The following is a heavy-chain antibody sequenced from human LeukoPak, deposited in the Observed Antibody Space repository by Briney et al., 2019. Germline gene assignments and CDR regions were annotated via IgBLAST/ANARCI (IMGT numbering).Heavy chain of an antibody. Sequence: GRSLRLSCAASGFTFSSYCMHWVRQAPGKGLEWVAVISYDGRNKYYADSVKGRFTISRDNSKNTLYLQMNSLRAEDTAVYYCASGGVGATRGYCDIWGKGKRVSVS. CDR1: GFTFSSYC. CDR3: ASGGVGATRGYCDI. J-gene: IGHJ3*02. CDR2: ISYDGRNK. D-gene: IGHD1-26*01. V-gene: IGHV3-30*03.